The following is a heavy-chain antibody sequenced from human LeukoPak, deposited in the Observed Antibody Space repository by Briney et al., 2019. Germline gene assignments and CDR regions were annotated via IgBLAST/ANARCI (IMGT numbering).Heavy chain of an antibody. CDR2: IYHSGST. J-gene: IGHJ4*02. CDR1: GGSISSGGYS. D-gene: IGHD3-3*01. Sequence: SETLSLTCAVSGGSISSGGYSWSWIRQPLGKGLEWIGYIYHSGSTYYNLSLKSRVTISVDRSKNQFSLKLSSVTAADAAVYYCARGPVGDFWSGSFYYFDYWGQGTLVTVSS. CDR3: ARGPVGDFWSGSFYYFDY. V-gene: IGHV4-30-2*01.